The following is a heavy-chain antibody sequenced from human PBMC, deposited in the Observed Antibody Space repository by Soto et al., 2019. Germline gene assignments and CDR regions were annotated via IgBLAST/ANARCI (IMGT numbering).Heavy chain of an antibody. CDR2: MNQNGSEK. CDR3: ASYRVSYAMDV. J-gene: IGHJ6*02. V-gene: IGHV3-7*05. CDR1: GFTFGNYW. Sequence: EVQSVESGGGLVQPGGSLRLSCTVSGFTFGNYWMTWVRQAPGKGLEWVANMNQNGSEKYYVDSVKGRFAISRDNAKNSLYLQMNSLSAEDTAVYYCASYRVSYAMDVWGQGTTVTVSS.